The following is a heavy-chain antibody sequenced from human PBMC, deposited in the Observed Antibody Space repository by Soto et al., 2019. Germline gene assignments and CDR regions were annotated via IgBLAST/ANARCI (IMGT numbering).Heavy chain of an antibody. D-gene: IGHD3-10*01. CDR2: IIPILGIA. V-gene: IGHV1-69*02. J-gene: IGHJ4*02. Sequence: ASVKVSCKASGGTFSSYTISWVRQAPGQGLEWMGRIIPILGIANYAQKFQGRVTITADKSTSTAYMELSSLRSEDTAVYYCARVSAGNTMVRGAPDYWGQGTLVTVSS. CDR1: GGTFSSYT. CDR3: ARVSAGNTMVRGAPDY.